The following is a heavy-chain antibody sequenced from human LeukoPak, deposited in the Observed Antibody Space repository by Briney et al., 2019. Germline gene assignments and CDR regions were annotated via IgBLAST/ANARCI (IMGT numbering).Heavy chain of an antibody. Sequence: PSETLSLTCTVSGGSISSSSYYWGWIRQPPGKGLEWIGSIYYSGTTYYNPSLKSRVTISVDTSKNQFSLKLSSVTAADTAVYYCARSSNGVSRFDYWGQGTLVTVSS. J-gene: IGHJ4*02. CDR1: GGSISSSSYY. CDR2: IYYSGTT. V-gene: IGHV4-39*01. CDR3: ARSSNGVSRFDY. D-gene: IGHD2-8*01.